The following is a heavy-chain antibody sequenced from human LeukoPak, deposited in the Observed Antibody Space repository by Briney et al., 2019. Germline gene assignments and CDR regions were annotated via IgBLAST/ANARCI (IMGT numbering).Heavy chain of an antibody. D-gene: IGHD2-8*02. V-gene: IGHV3-7*01. CDR2: VKQDGSEK. J-gene: IGHJ6*03. CDR3: ARDPTGVLVVYMDV. Sequence: SGGSLRLSCAASGFTFSSYWMSWVRQAPGKGLEWVANVKQDGSEKYYVDSVKGRFTISRDNAKNSLYLQMNSLRAEDTAVYYCARDPTGVLVVYMDVWGKGTTVTVSS. CDR1: GFTFSSYW.